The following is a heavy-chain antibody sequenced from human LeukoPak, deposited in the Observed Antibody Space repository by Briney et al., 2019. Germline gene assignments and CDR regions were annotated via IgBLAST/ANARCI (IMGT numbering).Heavy chain of an antibody. J-gene: IGHJ4*02. CDR1: GFTFNKYY. CDR2: ISSDGSNT. CDR3: IRVPY. Sequence: QPGGSLRLSCAVSGFTFNKYYMHWVRQAPGKGLVWVSRISSDGSNTNYADSVKDRFSISRDNAKNTLYLQMNSLRAEDPAAYYCIRVPYWGQGGLVTVSS. V-gene: IGHV3-74*01.